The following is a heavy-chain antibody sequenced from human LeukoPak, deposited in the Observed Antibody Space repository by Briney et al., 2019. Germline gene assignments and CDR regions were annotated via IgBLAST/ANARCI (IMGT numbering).Heavy chain of an antibody. CDR3: AKDWAGSSNWYYFDY. CDR2: ISASGGST. V-gene: IGHV3-23*01. D-gene: IGHD6-13*01. J-gene: IGHJ4*02. Sequence: GGSLRLSCAASGFTFSSSAMSWVRQAPGKGLEWVSVISASGGSTYYADSVKGRFTISRDNSKKTLYLQMNSLRAEDTAVYYCAKDWAGSSNWYYFDYWGQGTLVTVSS. CDR1: GFTFSSSA.